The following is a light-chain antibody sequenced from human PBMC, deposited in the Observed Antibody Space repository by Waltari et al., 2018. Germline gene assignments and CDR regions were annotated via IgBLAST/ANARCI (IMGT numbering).Light chain of an antibody. V-gene: IGKV1-5*03. CDR3: QQHNNSWT. J-gene: IGKJ1*01. CDR1: QSVANR. CDR2: QAS. Sequence: DIQMTQSPPTLSASAGDKVTITCRASQSVANRVAWYRQKPGEAPKVLIYQASTLETGVPSRFSGSGSGTEFTLTISRLQPDDFARYYCQQHNNSWTFGQGTTVEVK.